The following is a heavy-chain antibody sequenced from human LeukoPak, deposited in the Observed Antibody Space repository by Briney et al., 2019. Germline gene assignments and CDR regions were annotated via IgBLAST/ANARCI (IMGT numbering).Heavy chain of an antibody. V-gene: IGHV4-4*08. Sequence: PSETLSLTCTVSGGSISSYYWSWIRQPPGKGLEWIGRIYTSGSTNYNPSLKSRVTISEDTSKNQFSLKLSSVTAADTAVYYCAREARPCSGGSCYSYYFDYWGQGTLVTVS. J-gene: IGHJ4*02. CDR2: IYTSGST. D-gene: IGHD2-15*01. CDR3: AREARPCSGGSCYSYYFDY. CDR1: GGSISSYY.